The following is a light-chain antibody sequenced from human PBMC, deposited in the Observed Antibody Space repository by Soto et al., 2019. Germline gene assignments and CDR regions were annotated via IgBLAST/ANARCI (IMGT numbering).Light chain of an antibody. V-gene: IGLV1-44*01. CDR3: AAWDDSLNGVV. CDR1: SSNIGSNT. CDR2: SNN. J-gene: IGLJ2*01. Sequence: QSVLTQPPSASGTPGQRVTISCSGSSSNIGSNTVNWYQQLPGTAPKLLIYSNNQRPSVVPDRFSGSKSGTSASLAISGLQSEDEADYYCAAWDDSLNGVVFGGGTTLTVL.